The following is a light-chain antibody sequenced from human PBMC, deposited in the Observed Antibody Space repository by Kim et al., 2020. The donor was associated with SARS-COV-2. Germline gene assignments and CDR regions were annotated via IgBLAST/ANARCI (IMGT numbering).Light chain of an antibody. CDR1: QRIGSN. CDR2: DAS. V-gene: IGKV3-15*01. Sequence: EIVMTQSPATLSVSLGERATLSCRASQRIGSNLAWYQQKPGQAPRLLISDASTRATGAPARFSGTGSGTEFTLTISSLQSEDFAVYYCQQYNNWPPSTFGGGTKVDIK. J-gene: IGKJ4*01. CDR3: QQYNNWPPST.